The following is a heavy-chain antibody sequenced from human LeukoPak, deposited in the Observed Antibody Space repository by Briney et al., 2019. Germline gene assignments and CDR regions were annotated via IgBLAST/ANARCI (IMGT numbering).Heavy chain of an antibody. J-gene: IGHJ4*02. D-gene: IGHD4-17*01. Sequence: GGALRLSCAASGFTFSSYWMSWLRQAPGKGPEWVANIKQDGSEKDYVDSVKGRFTISRDNARNSLYLQMNSLRAEDTAVYYCARIGRDYGDYFDNWGQGTLVT. CDR1: GFTFSSYW. CDR3: ARIGRDYGDYFDN. CDR2: IKQDGSEK. V-gene: IGHV3-7*05.